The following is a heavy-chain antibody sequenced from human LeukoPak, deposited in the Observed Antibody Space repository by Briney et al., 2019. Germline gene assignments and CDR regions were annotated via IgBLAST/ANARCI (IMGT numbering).Heavy chain of an antibody. CDR3: ARGRTSWYFDY. Sequence: GGSLRLSCAASGFTFGTYDMNWVRQAPGKGLEWISFISSSGVTVHYADSVKGRFTISRDNAKNSLSLQMNSLRDEDTAVYYCARGRTSWYFDYWGQGALVTVSS. CDR2: ISSSGVTV. V-gene: IGHV3-48*02. J-gene: IGHJ4*02. CDR1: GFTFGTYD. D-gene: IGHD2-2*01.